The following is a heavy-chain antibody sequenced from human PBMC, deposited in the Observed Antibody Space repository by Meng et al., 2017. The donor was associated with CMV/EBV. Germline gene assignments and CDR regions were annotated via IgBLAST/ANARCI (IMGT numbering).Heavy chain of an antibody. V-gene: IGHV3-66*02. CDR3: ARAASSSMTLDP. J-gene: IGHJ5*02. CDR2: IYSGGST. D-gene: IGHD2/OR15-2a*01. Sequence: SRAASGFTVSSTYMSWVRQAPGKGLEWVSVIYSGGSTYYADSVKGRFTISRDNSKNTLYLQMNSLRAEDTAVYYCARAASSSMTLDPWSQGTLVTVSS. CDR1: GFTVSSTY.